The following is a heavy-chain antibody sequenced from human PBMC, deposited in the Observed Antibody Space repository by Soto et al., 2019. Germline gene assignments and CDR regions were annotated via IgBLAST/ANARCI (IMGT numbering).Heavy chain of an antibody. J-gene: IGHJ4*02. V-gene: IGHV4-59*01. D-gene: IGHD5-12*01. CDR2: IYYSGST. CDR1: GGSISSYY. CDR3: ARVSRVATIGY. Sequence: PSETLSLTCTVSGGSISSYYWSWIRQPPGKGLEWIGYIYYSGSTNYNPSLKSRVTISVDTSKNQFSLKLSSVTAADTAVYYCARVSRVATIGYWGQGTLVTVPS.